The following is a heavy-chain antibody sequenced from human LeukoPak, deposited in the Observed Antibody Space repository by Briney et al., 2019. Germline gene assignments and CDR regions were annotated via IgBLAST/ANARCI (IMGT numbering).Heavy chain of an antibody. V-gene: IGHV4-39*07. J-gene: IGHJ4*02. D-gene: IGHD1-26*01. Sequence: PSETQSLTCTVSGGSLSSSSYYWGWIRQPPGKGLEWIGSIYYSGSTYYNPSLKSRVTISVDTSENQFSLKLSSVTAADTAVYYCARDRGSYRFDYWGQGTLVTVSS. CDR3: ARDRGSYRFDY. CDR2: IYYSGST. CDR1: GGSLSSSSYY.